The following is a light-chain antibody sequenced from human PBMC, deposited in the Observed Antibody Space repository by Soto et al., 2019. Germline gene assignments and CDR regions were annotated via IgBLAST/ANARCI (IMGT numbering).Light chain of an antibody. CDR1: QTISSW. J-gene: IGKJ5*01. CDR2: KAS. V-gene: IGKV1-5*03. CDR3: QHYNSYSEA. Sequence: DIQRTQSPSSLSASVGDRVTITCRASQTISSWLAWYQQKPGKAPKLLIYKASTLKSGVPSRFSGSGSGTEFTLTTSNLQPDAFATYSCQHYNSYSEAFGQGTRLEIK.